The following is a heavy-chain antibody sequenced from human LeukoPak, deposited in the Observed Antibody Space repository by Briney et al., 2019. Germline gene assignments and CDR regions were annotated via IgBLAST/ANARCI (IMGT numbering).Heavy chain of an antibody. CDR3: AKENNWNNIGPIDY. J-gene: IGHJ4*02. V-gene: IGHV3-23*01. CDR2: ISGSGGST. D-gene: IGHD1/OR15-1a*01. CDR1: GFTFSSYA. Sequence: GASLRLSCAASGFTFSSYAMSWVRQAPGKGLEWVSAISGSGGSTYYADSVKGRSTISRDNSKNTLYLQMNSLRAEDTAVYYCAKENNWNNIGPIDYWGQGTLVTVSS.